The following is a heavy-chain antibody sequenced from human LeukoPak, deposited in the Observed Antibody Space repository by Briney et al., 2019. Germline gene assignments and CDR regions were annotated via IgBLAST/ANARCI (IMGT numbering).Heavy chain of an antibody. J-gene: IGHJ5*02. CDR2: INHSGST. CDR3: ARGRLLMWFDP. V-gene: IGHV4-34*01. CDR1: GGSFSGYS. Sequence: SETLSLTCAVYGGSFSGYSWSWIRQPPGKGLEWIGEINHSGSTNYNPSLKSRVTISVDTSKKQFSLKLSSVTAADTAVYYCARGRLLMWFDPWGQGALVTVSS. D-gene: IGHD3-16*01.